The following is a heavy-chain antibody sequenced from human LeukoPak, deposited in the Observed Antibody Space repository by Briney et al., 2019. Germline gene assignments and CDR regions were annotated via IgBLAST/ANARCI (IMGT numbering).Heavy chain of an antibody. CDR1: GFTFSSYA. CDR3: AKGLNVYDWPC. V-gene: IGHV3-23*01. J-gene: IGHJ4*02. D-gene: IGHD5/OR15-5a*01. CDR2: ISGSGGST. Sequence: GGSLRLSCAASGFTFSSYAMNWVRQAPGKGLEWVSAISGSGGSTYYVDSVKGRFTISRDNSKNTLYLQMNSLRAEDTAVYYCAKGLNVYDWPCWGQGTLVTVSS.